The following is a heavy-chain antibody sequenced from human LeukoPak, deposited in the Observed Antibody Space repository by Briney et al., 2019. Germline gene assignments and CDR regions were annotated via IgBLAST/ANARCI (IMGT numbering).Heavy chain of an antibody. D-gene: IGHD6-19*01. CDR1: GGTFSSYA. J-gene: IGHJ4*02. Sequence: GASVKVSCKAPGGTFSSYAISCVRQAPGQGLEWMGGIIPIFGTANYAQKFQGRVTMTRDMSTSTVYMELSSLRSEDTAVYYCARVPDSSGQYYFDYWGQGTLATVSS. CDR2: IIPIFGTA. CDR3: ARVPDSSGQYYFDY. V-gene: IGHV1-69*05.